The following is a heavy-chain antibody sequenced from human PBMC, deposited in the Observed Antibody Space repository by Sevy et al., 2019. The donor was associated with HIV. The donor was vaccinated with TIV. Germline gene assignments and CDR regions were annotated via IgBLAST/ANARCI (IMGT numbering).Heavy chain of an antibody. CDR1: GFTFSSYS. CDR3: ARVTVGGPRNSGGSGMDV. Sequence: GGSLRLSCVASGFTFSSYSMNWVRQAPGKGLEWVSYISSSSSTIYYADSVKGRFTISRDNAKNSLYLQMNSLRAEDTAVYYCARVTVGGPRNSGGSGMDVWGQGTTVTVSS. J-gene: IGHJ6*02. V-gene: IGHV3-48*01. D-gene: IGHD1-26*01. CDR2: ISSSSSTI.